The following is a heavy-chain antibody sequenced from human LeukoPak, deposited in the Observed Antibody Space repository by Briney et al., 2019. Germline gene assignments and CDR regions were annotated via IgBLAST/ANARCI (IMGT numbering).Heavy chain of an antibody. CDR2: MNPNSGNT. V-gene: IGHV1-8*01. CDR3: ARAPKRVCGSYRPFDY. J-gene: IGHJ4*02. CDR1: GYTFTSYD. D-gene: IGHD3-16*02. Sequence: ASVKVSCKASGYTFTSYDINWVRQATGQGLEWMGWMNPNSGNTGYAQKFQGRVTMTRNTSISTAYMELSSLSSEDTAVYYCARAPKRVCGSYRPFDYWGQGTLVTVSS.